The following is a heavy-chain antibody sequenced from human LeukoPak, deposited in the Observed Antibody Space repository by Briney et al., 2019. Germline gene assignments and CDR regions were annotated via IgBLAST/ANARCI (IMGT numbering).Heavy chain of an antibody. Sequence: GGSLRLSCAASGFTFDDYAMHWVRQAPGKGLEWVSGISWNSGSIGYADSVKGRFTISRDNAKNSLYLQMNSLRAEDTALYYCAKAGPKMTYYDSSGYYPYWGQGTLVTVSS. CDR1: GFTFDDYA. CDR3: AKAGPKMTYYDSSGYYPY. CDR2: ISWNSGSI. D-gene: IGHD3-22*01. V-gene: IGHV3-9*01. J-gene: IGHJ4*02.